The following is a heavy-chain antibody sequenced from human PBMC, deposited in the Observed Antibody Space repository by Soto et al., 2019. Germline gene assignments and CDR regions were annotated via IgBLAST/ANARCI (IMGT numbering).Heavy chain of an antibody. V-gene: IGHV4-4*02. CDR3: ARTRKHCSGTTCYDFYFDY. Sequence: SETLSLTCSVSGGSITNTNWWSWIPPPPGKGLEGLGPILHAVSTNHNPSLKSRVSIFADDTENRFSRRLSSVTAAATAVYYCARTRKHCSGTTCYDFYFDYWGQGTLVTVSS. D-gene: IGHD2-2*01. J-gene: IGHJ4*02. CDR2: ILHAVST. CDR1: GGSITNTNW.